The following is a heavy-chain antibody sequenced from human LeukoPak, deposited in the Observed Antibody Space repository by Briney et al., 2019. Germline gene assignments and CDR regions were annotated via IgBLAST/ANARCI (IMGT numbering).Heavy chain of an antibody. CDR2: ISGSGGST. CDR1: GFTFSSYA. D-gene: IGHD2-2*01. V-gene: IGHV3-23*01. J-gene: IGHJ4*02. CDR3: ASRYCSSSNCLYWPLDY. Sequence: GGSLRLSCAASGFTFSSYAMSWVRQAPGKGLEWVSSISGSGGSTYYADSVKGRFTISRDNSRNTLYLEMNSLRTEDTAVYYCASRYCSSSNCLYWPLDYWGQGTLVTVSS.